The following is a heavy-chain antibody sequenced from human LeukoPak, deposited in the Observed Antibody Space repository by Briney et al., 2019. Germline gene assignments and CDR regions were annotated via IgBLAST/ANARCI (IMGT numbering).Heavy chain of an antibody. CDR3: ARGPYYDSRRAFDP. CDR1: GGSISSYY. J-gene: IGHJ5*02. Sequence: PSEALSLTCTVSGGSISSYYWTWMRQPPGKGLEWIGYIYYSGSTNYNPSLKSRVTISVDTSKNQFSLKLSSVTAADTAVYYCARGPYYDSRRAFDPWGQGTLVTVSS. D-gene: IGHD3-22*01. CDR2: IYYSGST. V-gene: IGHV4-59*01.